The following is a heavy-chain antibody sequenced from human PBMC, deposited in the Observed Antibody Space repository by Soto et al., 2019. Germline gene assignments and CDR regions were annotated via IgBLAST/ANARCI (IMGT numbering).Heavy chain of an antibody. CDR1: GGSISSSSYF. CDR3: ARHGSGSWYWVH. V-gene: IGHV4-39*01. CDR2: TSYSVST. J-gene: IGHJ4*02. D-gene: IGHD6-13*01. Sequence: QLQLQESGPGLVKPSETLSLTCTVSGGSISSSSYFWGWIRQPPGKGPAWIGSTSYSVSTYYSPSLKSRVAISVDTSRNQCSLNLSPVTAADTAVYYCARHGSGSWYWVHWGQGTLVTVSS.